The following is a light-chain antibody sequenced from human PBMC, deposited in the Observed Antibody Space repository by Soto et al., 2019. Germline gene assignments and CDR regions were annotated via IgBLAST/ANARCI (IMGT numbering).Light chain of an antibody. CDR2: GAF. CDR1: QSISTN. CDR3: QQYKTWPLT. V-gene: IGKV3-15*01. Sequence: EIVMTQSPGTLSVFPGERATLSCRPSQSISTNLAWYQQKPGQAPRLLIYGAFTRATGIPARFSGSGSGTEFTLTISSLQSEDLALYYCQQYKTWPLTFGGGTKVEIK. J-gene: IGKJ4*01.